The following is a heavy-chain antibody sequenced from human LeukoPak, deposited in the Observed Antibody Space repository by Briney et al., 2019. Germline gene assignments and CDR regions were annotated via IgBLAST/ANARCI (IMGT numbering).Heavy chain of an antibody. CDR1: GFTFDDYA. CDR3: ARETRRGTNFDY. Sequence: GRSLRLSCAASGFTFDDYAMHWVRQAPGKGLEWVSGISWNSGSIGYADSVKGRFTISRDNAQNSVYLQMNSLRAEDTAVYYCARETRRGTNFDYWGQGTQVTVSS. CDR2: ISWNSGSI. V-gene: IGHV3-9*01. J-gene: IGHJ4*02.